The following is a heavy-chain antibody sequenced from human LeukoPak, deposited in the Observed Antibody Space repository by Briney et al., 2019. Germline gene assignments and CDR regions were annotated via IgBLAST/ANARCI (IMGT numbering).Heavy chain of an antibody. V-gene: IGHV1-69*13. CDR2: IIPIFGTA. D-gene: IGHD1-1*01. J-gene: IGHJ3*02. CDR3: ASDPPWTNDALDI. CDR1: GGTFSSYA. Sequence: GASVKVSCKASGGTFSSYAISWVRQAPGQGLEWMGGIIPIFGTANYAQKFQGRVTITADESTRTAYMELSSLRSEDTAVYYCASDPPWTNDALDIWGQGAMVTVSS.